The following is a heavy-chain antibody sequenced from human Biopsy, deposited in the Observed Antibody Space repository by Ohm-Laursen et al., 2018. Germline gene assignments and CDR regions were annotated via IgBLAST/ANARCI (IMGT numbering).Heavy chain of an antibody. Sequence: TLSLTCGVSGGSMTGYEWSWIRLAPGKGLEWIGYIYYSGGTKYNPSLASRVTFSLDMSKSQFSLKLYSVTAADTAVYYCARVEAGTYDALDIWGQGTLVAVSA. CDR2: IYYSGGT. V-gene: IGHV4-59*01. CDR1: GGSMTGYE. J-gene: IGHJ3*02. D-gene: IGHD1-26*01. CDR3: ARVEAGTYDALDI.